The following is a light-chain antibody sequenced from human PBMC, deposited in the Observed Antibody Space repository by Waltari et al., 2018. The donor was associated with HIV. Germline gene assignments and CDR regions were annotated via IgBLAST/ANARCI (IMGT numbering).Light chain of an antibody. CDR2: GRN. CDR3: HSRDSSGYHVV. V-gene: IGLV3-19*01. CDR1: SLRSYY. Sequence: SSELTQDPSVSVALGQTVRITCQGESLRSYYASWYQQKSGQAPVVVFFGRNNRPSGIPDRFSGSSSGNTASLTITGAQAEDEADYYCHSRDSSGYHVVFGGGTKVTVL. J-gene: IGLJ2*01.